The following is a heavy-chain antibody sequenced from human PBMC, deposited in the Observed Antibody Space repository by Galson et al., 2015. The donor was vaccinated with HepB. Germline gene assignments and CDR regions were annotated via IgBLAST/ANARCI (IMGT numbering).Heavy chain of an antibody. D-gene: IGHD1-26*01. V-gene: IGHV3-30*18. Sequence: SLRLSCAASGFTFNNYDMHWVRQAPGKGLEWVALISYDGSNKYYADSVKGRFTLSRDNSKNTLYLQMNSLRAEDTAVYSCAKGHSGSSYSRYYYYMDVWGKGTTVTVSS. CDR2: ISYDGSNK. J-gene: IGHJ6*03. CDR3: AKGHSGSSYSRYYYYMDV. CDR1: GFTFNNYD.